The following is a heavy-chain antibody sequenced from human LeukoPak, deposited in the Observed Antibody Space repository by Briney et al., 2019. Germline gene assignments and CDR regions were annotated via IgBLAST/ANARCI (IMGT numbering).Heavy chain of an antibody. J-gene: IGHJ5*02. D-gene: IGHD2-2*01. CDR2: TYYRSTWYN. CDR1: GDSVSSNSVT. CDR3: ARRLTQYDCFDP. Sequence: SQTLSLTCAISGDSVSSNSVTWNWLRQSPSRGLEWLGRTYYRSTWYNDYAVSVRGRITVNPDTSKNQFSLHLNSVTPEDTAVYYCARRLTQYDCFDPWGXGILVTVSS. V-gene: IGHV6-1*01.